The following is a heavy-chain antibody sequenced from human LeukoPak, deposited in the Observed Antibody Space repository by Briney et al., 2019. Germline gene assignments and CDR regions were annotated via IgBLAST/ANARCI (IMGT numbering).Heavy chain of an antibody. CDR2: IYYSGST. D-gene: IGHD3-22*01. CDR3: ARESPYDSSGYYYVLGLDAFDI. CDR1: GGSISSSNYY. Sequence: SETLSLTCTVSGGSISSSNYYWGWIRQPPGKGLEWIGNIYYSGSTYYNPSLKSRVTISVDTSKNQFSLKLSSVTAADTAVYYCARESPYDSSGYYYVLGLDAFDIWGQGTTVTVSS. V-gene: IGHV4-39*07. J-gene: IGHJ3*02.